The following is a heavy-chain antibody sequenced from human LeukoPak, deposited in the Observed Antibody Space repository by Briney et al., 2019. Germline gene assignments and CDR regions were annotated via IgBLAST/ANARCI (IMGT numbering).Heavy chain of an antibody. CDR2: IIPIFGTA. V-gene: IGHV1-69*13. D-gene: IGHD3-22*01. CDR1: GGTFSSYA. CDR3: ARDRGYYYDSSGYYYDGMDV. J-gene: IGHJ6*02. Sequence: SVKVSCKASGGTFSSYAISWVGQAPGQGLEWMGGIIPIFGTANYAQKFQGRVTITADESTSTAYMELSSLRSEDTAVYYCARDRGYYYDSSGYYYDGMDVWGQGTTVTVSS.